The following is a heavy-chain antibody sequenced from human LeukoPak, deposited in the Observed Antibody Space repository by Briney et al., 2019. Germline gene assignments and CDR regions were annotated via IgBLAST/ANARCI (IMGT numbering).Heavy chain of an antibody. V-gene: IGHV4-59*08. CDR2: ISYTGTT. CDR1: GGSISTYY. J-gene: IGHJ5*02. Sequence: PSETLSLTCTVSGGSISTYYWSWIRQPPGKGLEWIGFISYTGTTNYNPSLQSRVTISVDTSKNQFSLRLSSVTAADTAVYFCARRGPESYLNNWFDPWGQGTLVTVSS. D-gene: IGHD3-10*01. CDR3: ARRGPESYLNNWFDP.